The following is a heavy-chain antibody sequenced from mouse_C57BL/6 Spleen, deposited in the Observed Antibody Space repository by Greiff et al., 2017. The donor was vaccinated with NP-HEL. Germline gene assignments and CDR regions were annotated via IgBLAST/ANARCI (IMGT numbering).Heavy chain of an antibody. CDR2: IDPNSGGT. CDR3: ARGAIYYDYDDFDY. CDR1: GYTFTSYW. Sequence: QVHVKQPGAELVKPGASVKLSCKASGYTFTSYWMHWVKQRPGRGLEWIGRIDPNSGGTKYNEKFKSKATLTVDKPSSTAYMQLSSLTSEDSAVYYCARGAIYYDYDDFDYWGQGTTLTVSS. J-gene: IGHJ2*01. D-gene: IGHD2-4*01. V-gene: IGHV1-72*01.